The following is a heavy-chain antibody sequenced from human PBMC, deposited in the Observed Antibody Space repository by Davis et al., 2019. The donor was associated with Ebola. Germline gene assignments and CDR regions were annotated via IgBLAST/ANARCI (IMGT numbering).Heavy chain of an antibody. V-gene: IGHV1-2*02. CDR3: ARTYYTPASY. CDR1: GYTFTGYH. Sequence: ASVKVSCKASGYTFTGYHIHWVRQAPGQGLEWMGWINPNSGGTNYAQKFQGRVTMTRDTSFSTAYMELSRLRSDDTAVYYCARTYYTPASYWGQGTLVTVSS. J-gene: IGHJ4*02. D-gene: IGHD2/OR15-2a*01. CDR2: INPNSGGT.